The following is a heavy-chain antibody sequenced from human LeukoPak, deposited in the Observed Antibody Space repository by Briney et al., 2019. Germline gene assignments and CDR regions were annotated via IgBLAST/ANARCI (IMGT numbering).Heavy chain of an antibody. V-gene: IGHV4-59*12. CDR3: ARDVADIFPSGWFDP. D-gene: IGHD3-9*01. J-gene: IGHJ5*02. CDR2: IYYSGST. CDR1: GGSISSYY. Sequence: SDTLSLTCTVSGGSISSYYWSWLRQPPGAGLEGIGYIYYSGSTNYNPSLPSRLTISVDTSKHQHSLKLSSVAASDPAVYYCARDVADIFPSGWFDPWGQGTLVTVSS.